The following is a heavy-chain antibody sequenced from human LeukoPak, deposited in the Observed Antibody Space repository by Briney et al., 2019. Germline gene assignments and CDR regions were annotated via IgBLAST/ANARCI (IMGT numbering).Heavy chain of an antibody. Sequence: GGPLRLFCAPSGFPDRSNYMRWVRQAPGKGLEWVSVIYSGGSTYFADSVTGRFPISRHKSKNTLYLQMNSLRAEDTAVYYCARDLYSSSAPYYYFGMDVWGQGTTVTVSS. CDR3: ARDLYSSSAPYYYFGMDV. J-gene: IGHJ6*02. V-gene: IGHV3-53*04. CDR2: IYSGGST. D-gene: IGHD6-6*01. CDR1: GFPDRSNY.